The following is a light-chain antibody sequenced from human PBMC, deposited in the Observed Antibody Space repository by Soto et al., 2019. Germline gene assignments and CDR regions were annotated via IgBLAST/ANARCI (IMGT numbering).Light chain of an antibody. V-gene: IGKV3-15*01. J-gene: IGKJ1*01. CDR1: QSVSSN. Sequence: DIVMTQSPPTLSVSPGERVTLSCRASQSVSSNLAWYQQKPGQAPRLLIYGASTRATGIPARFSDSGSGTEFTLTISSLQSEDFALYYCQQYDEWPPWTFDQGTKVEIK. CDR2: GAS. CDR3: QQYDEWPPWT.